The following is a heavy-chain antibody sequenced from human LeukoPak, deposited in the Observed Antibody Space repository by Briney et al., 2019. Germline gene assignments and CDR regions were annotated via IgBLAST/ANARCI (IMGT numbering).Heavy chain of an antibody. Sequence: ASVKVSCKVSGYTLAELSMHWVRQAPGKGLERVGGFDPEDGETIYAQKFQGRVTMTEDTSTDTAYMELSSLRSEDTAVYYCATRVPAAHESNYFDYWGQGTLVTVSS. J-gene: IGHJ4*02. D-gene: IGHD2-2*01. V-gene: IGHV1-24*01. CDR2: FDPEDGET. CDR3: ATRVPAAHESNYFDY. CDR1: GYTLAELS.